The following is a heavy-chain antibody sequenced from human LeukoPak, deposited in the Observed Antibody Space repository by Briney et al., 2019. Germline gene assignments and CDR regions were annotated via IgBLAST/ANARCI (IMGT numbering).Heavy chain of an antibody. V-gene: IGHV3-23*01. CDR2: ISGSGGST. CDR3: AKDPNGDYLGAFDF. CDR1: GFTFSSYA. D-gene: IGHD4-17*01. Sequence: PGGSLRLSCAASGFTFSSYAMSWVRQAPGKGLEWVSAISGSGGSTYYADSVKGRFTISRDNSKNTLYLQMNSLGAEDTAVYYCAKDPNGDYLGAFDFWGQGTMVTVSS. J-gene: IGHJ3*01.